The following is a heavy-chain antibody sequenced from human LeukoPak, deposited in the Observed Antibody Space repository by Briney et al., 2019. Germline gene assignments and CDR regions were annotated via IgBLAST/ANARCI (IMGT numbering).Heavy chain of an antibody. CDR3: ARESVGRITMIVNLVRGAFDI. V-gene: IGHV3-30*04. CDR2: ISYDGSNK. Sequence: PGGSLRLSCAASGFTFSSYAMHWVRQAPGKGLEWVAVISYDGSNKYYADSVKGRFTISRDNSKNTLYLQMSSLRAEDTAVYYCARESVGRITMIVNLVRGAFDIWGQGTMVTVSS. CDR1: GFTFSSYA. J-gene: IGHJ3*02. D-gene: IGHD3-22*01.